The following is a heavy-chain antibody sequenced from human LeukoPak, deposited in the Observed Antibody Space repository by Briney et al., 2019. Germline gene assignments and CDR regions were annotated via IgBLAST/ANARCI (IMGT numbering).Heavy chain of an antibody. CDR3: KSGIVATIGDY. Sequence: GGSLRLSCAASGFTFSRHWMHWVRQAPGKGLVWVSRINSDGSSTSYADSVKGRFTISRDNAKNTLYLQMNSLRAEDTAVYYCKSGIVATIGDYWGQRTLVTASS. V-gene: IGHV3-74*01. CDR2: INSDGSST. J-gene: IGHJ4*02. D-gene: IGHD5-12*01. CDR1: GFTFSRHW.